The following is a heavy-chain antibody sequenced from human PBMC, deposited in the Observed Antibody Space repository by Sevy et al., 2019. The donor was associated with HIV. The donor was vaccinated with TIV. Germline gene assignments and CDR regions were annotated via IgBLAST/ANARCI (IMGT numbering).Heavy chain of an antibody. CDR1: GFTFSSYG. D-gene: IGHD2-15*01. V-gene: IGHV3-33*08. Sequence: GGSLRLSCAASGFTFSSYGMHWVRQAPGKGLEWVAVIWYDGSNKYYADSVKGRFTISRDNSKNTLYLQMNSLRAEDTAVYYCASDLVHDAFDIWGQGTMVTVS. CDR2: IWYDGSNK. J-gene: IGHJ3*02. CDR3: ASDLVHDAFDI.